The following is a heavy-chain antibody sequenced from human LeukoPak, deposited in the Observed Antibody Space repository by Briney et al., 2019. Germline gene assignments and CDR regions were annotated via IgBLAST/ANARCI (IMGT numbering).Heavy chain of an antibody. Sequence: GGSLRLSCAASGFTFSSYVMHWVRQAPGKGLEWVAVISYDGTSKYYADSVKGRFTIFRDNSKNTLYLEMLGLRPEDTAVYYCAKDVVPDSGWDLDYWGQGTLVTVSS. J-gene: IGHJ4*02. D-gene: IGHD6-19*01. V-gene: IGHV3-30*18. CDR3: AKDVVPDSGWDLDY. CDR2: ISYDGTSK. CDR1: GFTFSSYV.